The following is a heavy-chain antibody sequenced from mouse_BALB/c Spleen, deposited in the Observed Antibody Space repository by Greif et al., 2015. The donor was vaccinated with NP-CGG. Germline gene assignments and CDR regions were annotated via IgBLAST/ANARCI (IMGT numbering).Heavy chain of an antibody. Sequence: VKVVESGPGLVAPSQSLSITCTVSGFSLTDYGVSWIRQPPGKGLEWLGVIWGGGSTYYNSALKSRLSISKDNSKSXVFLKMNSLQTDDTAMYYCAKGGYPYYYAMDYWGQGTSVTVSS. D-gene: IGHD2-2*01. CDR2: IWGGGST. J-gene: IGHJ4*01. V-gene: IGHV2-6-5*01. CDR3: AKGGYPYYYAMDY. CDR1: GFSLTDYG.